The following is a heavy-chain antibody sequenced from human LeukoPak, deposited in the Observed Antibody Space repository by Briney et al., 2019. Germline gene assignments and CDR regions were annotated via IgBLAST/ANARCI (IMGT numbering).Heavy chain of an antibody. CDR3: ARDPLDYGDYDY. D-gene: IGHD4-17*01. CDR1: GFTFSSYS. CDR2: ISSSSSYL. J-gene: IGHJ4*01. V-gene: IGHV3-21*01. Sequence: GGSLRLSCAASGFTFSSYSMNWVRQAPGKGLEWVSSISSSSSYLYYADSVKGRFTISRDNAKNSLYLQMNSLRAEDTAVYYCARDPLDYGDYDYWGQGTLVTVSS.